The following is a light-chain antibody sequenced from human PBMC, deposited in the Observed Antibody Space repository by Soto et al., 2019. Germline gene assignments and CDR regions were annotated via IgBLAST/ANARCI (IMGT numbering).Light chain of an antibody. CDR1: QSVSSN. V-gene: IGKV3-15*01. Sequence: EIVMTQSPATLSVSPGERAALSCRASQSVSSNFAWYQQKPGQAPRLLIYGASTRATGIPARFSGSGSGTEFTLTISSLQSEDFSVYYCQQYNNGPYTFGQGTKLEI. J-gene: IGKJ2*01. CDR2: GAS. CDR3: QQYNNGPYT.